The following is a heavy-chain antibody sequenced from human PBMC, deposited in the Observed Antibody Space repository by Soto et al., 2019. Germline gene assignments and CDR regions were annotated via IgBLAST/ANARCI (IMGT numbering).Heavy chain of an antibody. CDR2: VGTSGEA. V-gene: IGHV3-13*01. CDR3: TKGSPQVGGMDV. Sequence: XGSLRLSCAAYGVSFSDYDKNWVRQVTGKGLEWVSSVGTSGEAYYSASVKGRFTISRESDYNSLILQMNTLTADDTAVYYCTKGSPQVGGMDVWGQGTTVIGPS. D-gene: IGHD3-10*01. J-gene: IGHJ6*01. CDR1: GVSFSDYD.